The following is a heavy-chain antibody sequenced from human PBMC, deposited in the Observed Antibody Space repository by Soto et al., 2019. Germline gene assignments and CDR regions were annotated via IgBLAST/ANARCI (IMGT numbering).Heavy chain of an antibody. J-gene: IGHJ5*02. CDR3: ARGTPFKIFGVVRWFDP. D-gene: IGHD3-3*01. V-gene: IGHV4-59*01. CDR1: GGSIGTYY. Sequence: PSETLSLTCSVSGGSIGTYYWSWMRQSPGKGLEWLGDVYYSVSTNYNPSLRSRVTMSVDTSNNQFSLKLISLTAADTAVYYCARGTPFKIFGVVRWFDPWGQGTMVTVSS. CDR2: VYYSVST.